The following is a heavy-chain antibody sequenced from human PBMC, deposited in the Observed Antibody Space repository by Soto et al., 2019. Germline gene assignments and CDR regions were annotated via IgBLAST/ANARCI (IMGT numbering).Heavy chain of an antibody. CDR3: AKSPGTGLFYFHD. V-gene: IGHV3-23*01. Sequence: GGSLRLSCAASRFTFSSYAMSWVRQAPGKGLEWVSATTDSGDPTYYADSVKGRFTISRDNSKNTLYLQMNSLRAEDTAIYYCAKSPGTGLFYFHDWGQGTLVTVSS. D-gene: IGHD2-21*01. J-gene: IGHJ4*02. CDR1: RFTFSSYA. CDR2: TTDSGDPT.